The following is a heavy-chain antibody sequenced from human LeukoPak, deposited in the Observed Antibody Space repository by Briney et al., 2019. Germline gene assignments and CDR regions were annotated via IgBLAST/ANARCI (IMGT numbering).Heavy chain of an antibody. CDR1: GYTLTELS. J-gene: IGHJ4*02. D-gene: IGHD4-23*01. CDR2: FDPEDGET. Sequence: ASVKVSCKVSGYTLTELSMHWVRQAPGKGLEWMGGFDPEDGETIYAQKFQGRVTITEDTSTDTAYMELSSLRSEDTAVYYCATAQGVTPFDYWGQGTLVTVSS. CDR3: ATAQGVTPFDY. V-gene: IGHV1-24*01.